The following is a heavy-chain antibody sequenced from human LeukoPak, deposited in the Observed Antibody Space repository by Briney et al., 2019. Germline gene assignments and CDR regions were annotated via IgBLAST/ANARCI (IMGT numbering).Heavy chain of an antibody. V-gene: IGHV3-30*18. CDR2: ISSDGSNK. D-gene: IGHD6-6*01. CDR3: AKDYISSSWGDFDY. CDR1: GFTFSSYG. J-gene: IGHJ4*02. Sequence: PGRSLRLSCAASGFTFSSYGMHWVRQAPGKGPEWVALISSDGSNKYYADSVKGRFTISRDNSKKTLYLQMNSLRAEDTAVYYCAKDYISSSWGDFDYWGQGTLVTVSS.